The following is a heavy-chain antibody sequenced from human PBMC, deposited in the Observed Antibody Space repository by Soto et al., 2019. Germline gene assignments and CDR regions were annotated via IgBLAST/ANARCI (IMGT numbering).Heavy chain of an antibody. CDR3: ARGSTVAAILFDY. V-gene: IGHV4-31*03. CDR2: IYYSGST. D-gene: IGHD2-15*01. J-gene: IGHJ4*02. CDR1: GDSISSGGYY. Sequence: QVQLQESGPGLVKPSQTLSLTCTVSGDSISSGGYYWSWIRQHPGKGLEWIGYIYYSGSTYYNPSLKSRVIISVDTSKNQFSLKLSSVTAADTAVYYCARGSTVAAILFDYWGQGTLVTVPS.